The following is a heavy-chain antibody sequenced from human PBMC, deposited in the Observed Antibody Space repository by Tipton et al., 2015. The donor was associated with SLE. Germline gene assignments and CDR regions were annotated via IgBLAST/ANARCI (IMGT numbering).Heavy chain of an antibody. J-gene: IGHJ6*02. Sequence: SLRPSCAASGFTFSSYAMSWVRQAPGKGLEWVSAISGSGGSTYYADSVKGRFTISRDNSKNTLYLQMNSLRAEDTAVYYCAKDGVWGLWSPMDVWGQGTTVTVSS. D-gene: IGHD5-18*01. CDR1: GFTFSSYA. V-gene: IGHV3-23*01. CDR2: ISGSGGST. CDR3: AKDGVWGLWSPMDV.